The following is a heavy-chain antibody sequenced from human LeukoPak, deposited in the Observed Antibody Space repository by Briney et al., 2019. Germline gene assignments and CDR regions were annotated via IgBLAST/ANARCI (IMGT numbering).Heavy chain of an antibody. Sequence: PSQTLSLTCSVSGASISSSTYYWGWIRQPPGKGLEWIGSVFRTGTAYYNPSLKSRVTIYVDTSKNQFSLRLTSVTAADTSVFYCVRLPRGAWYSSGWYPGRYNGMDVWGQGTTVIVSS. J-gene: IGHJ6*02. CDR1: GASISSSTYY. CDR3: VRLPRGAWYSSGWYPGRYNGMDV. D-gene: IGHD6-19*01. V-gene: IGHV4-39*01. CDR2: VFRTGTA.